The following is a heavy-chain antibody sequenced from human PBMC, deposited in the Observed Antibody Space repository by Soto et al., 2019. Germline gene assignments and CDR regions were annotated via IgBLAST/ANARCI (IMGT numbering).Heavy chain of an antibody. D-gene: IGHD6-19*01. CDR2: IIPIFGTA. CDR1: GGTFSSYA. CDR3: ASPSPYSIAVYENLAFDI. J-gene: IGHJ3*02. Sequence: ASVKVSCKASGGTFSSYAISWVRQAPGQGLEWMGGIIPIFGTANYAQKFQGRVTITADESTSTAYMELSSLRSEDTAVYYCASPSPYSIAVYENLAFDIWGQGTMVTVS. V-gene: IGHV1-69*13.